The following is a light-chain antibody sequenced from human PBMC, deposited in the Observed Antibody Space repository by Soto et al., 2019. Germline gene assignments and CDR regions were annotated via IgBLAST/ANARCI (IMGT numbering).Light chain of an antibody. J-gene: IGLJ1*01. CDR2: GNT. Sequence: QSVLTQPPSVSGAPGQRVTISCTGSSSNIGAGYDVHWYQQLPGTAPKLLIYGNTNRPSGVPDRFSGSKSGTSASLAITGLLAEDDADYYCQSYDSSLSGPSFVFGTGTKLTVL. CDR3: QSYDSSLSGPSFV. CDR1: SSNIGAGYD. V-gene: IGLV1-40*01.